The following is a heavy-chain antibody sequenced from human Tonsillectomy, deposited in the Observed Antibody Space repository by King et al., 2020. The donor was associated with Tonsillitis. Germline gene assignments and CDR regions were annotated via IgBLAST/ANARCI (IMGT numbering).Heavy chain of an antibody. CDR2: ISPSTGAT. Sequence: QLVQSGAEVEKPGASVKVSCKASGYTFTGYYLHWVRQAPGQGLEWMGWISPSTGATNYARMFQGRVTMTRDTSISTAYMELSRLTSDDTAIYYCARVGGNSSSWYYFEYWGQGTLVTVSS. D-gene: IGHD6-13*01. CDR3: ARVGGNSSSWYYFEY. J-gene: IGHJ4*02. V-gene: IGHV1-2*02. CDR1: GYTFTGYY.